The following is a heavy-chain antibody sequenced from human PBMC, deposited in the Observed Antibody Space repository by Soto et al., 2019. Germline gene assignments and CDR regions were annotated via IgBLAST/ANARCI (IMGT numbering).Heavy chain of an antibody. CDR1: GGTFSSYA. D-gene: IGHD4-17*01. CDR2: IIPIFGTA. CDR3: ARALDYGDYSFDY. J-gene: IGHJ4*02. V-gene: IGHV1-69*13. Sequence: GASVKVSCKASGGTFSSYAISWVRQAPGQGLEWMGGIIPIFGTANYAQKFQGRVTITADESTSTAYMELSSLRSEDTAVYYCARALDYGDYSFDYWGQGTLVTAPQ.